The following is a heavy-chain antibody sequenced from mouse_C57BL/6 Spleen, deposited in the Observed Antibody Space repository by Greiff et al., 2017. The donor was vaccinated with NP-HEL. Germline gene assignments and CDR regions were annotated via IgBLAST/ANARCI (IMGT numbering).Heavy chain of an antibody. CDR1: GFTFSSYT. V-gene: IGHV5-9*01. CDR2: ISGGGGNT. CDR3: ARSRWLLLYFDY. J-gene: IGHJ2*01. D-gene: IGHD2-3*01. Sequence: EVMLVESGGGLVKPGGSLKLSCAASGFTFSSYTMSWVRQTPEKRLEWVATISGGGGNTYYPDSVKGRFTISRDNAKNTLYLQMSSLRSEDTALYYCARSRWLLLYFDYWGQGTTLTVSS.